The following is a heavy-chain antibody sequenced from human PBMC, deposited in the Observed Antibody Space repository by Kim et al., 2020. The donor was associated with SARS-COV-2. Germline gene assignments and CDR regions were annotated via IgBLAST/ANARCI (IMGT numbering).Heavy chain of an antibody. CDR1: GFTFDDYA. J-gene: IGHJ3*02. CDR3: AKDRNYYDSSGGAFDI. D-gene: IGHD3-22*01. V-gene: IGHV3-9*01. Sequence: GGSLRLSCAASGFTFDDYAMHWVRQAPGKGLEWVSGISWNSGSIGYADSVKGRFTISRDNAKNSLYLQMNSLRAEDTALYYCAKDRNYYDSSGGAFDILGQGTMITVSS. CDR2: ISWNSGSI.